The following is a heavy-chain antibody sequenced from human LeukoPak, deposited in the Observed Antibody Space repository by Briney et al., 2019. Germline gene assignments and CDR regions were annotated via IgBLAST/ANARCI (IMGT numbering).Heavy chain of an antibody. CDR3: ARGGAVAGTLAPYYFDY. D-gene: IGHD6-19*01. J-gene: IGHJ4*02. CDR1: GYTFTSYG. CDR2: IIPIFGTA. Sequence: ASVKVSCKASGYTFTSYGISWVRQAPGQGLEWMGGIIPIFGTANYAQKFQGRVTITADKSTSTAYMELSSLRSEDTAVYYCARGGAVAGTLAPYYFDYWGQGTLVTVSS. V-gene: IGHV1-69*06.